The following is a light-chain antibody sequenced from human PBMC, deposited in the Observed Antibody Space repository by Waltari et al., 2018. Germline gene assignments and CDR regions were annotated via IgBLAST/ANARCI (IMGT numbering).Light chain of an antibody. V-gene: IGKV2D-29*01. CDR3: TQSVRLPYT. Sequence: DIVMTQTPLSLSVTPGQPASISCKSSQSLLHSDVETYLVWYLHKPGQPPQLLISKVSNRFSGVPDRFRGSGSGTDFALKISRMEPEDVGVYYCTQSVRLPYTFGQGTKLEIK. CDR1: QSLLHSDVETY. CDR2: KVS. J-gene: IGKJ2*01.